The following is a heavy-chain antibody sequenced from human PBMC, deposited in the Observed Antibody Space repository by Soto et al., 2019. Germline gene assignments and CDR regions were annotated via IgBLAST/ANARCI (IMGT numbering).Heavy chain of an antibody. J-gene: IGHJ4*02. CDR3: AKTALRVRGFFDY. D-gene: IGHD3-10*01. V-gene: IGHV3-23*01. CDR1: GFAFSSYA. CDR2: ISGSGGST. Sequence: VGSLRLSCAASGFAFSSYAMSWVRQAPGKGLEWVSAISGSGGSTYYADSVKGRFTISRDNSKNTLYLQMNSLRAEDTAVYYCAKTALRVRGFFDYWGQGTLVTVSS.